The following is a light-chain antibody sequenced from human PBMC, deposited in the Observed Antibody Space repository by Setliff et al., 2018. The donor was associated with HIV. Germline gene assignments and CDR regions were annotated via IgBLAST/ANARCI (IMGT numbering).Light chain of an antibody. J-gene: IGLJ1*01. CDR1: SSNIGSNY. CDR3: AAWDDSLSNYV. V-gene: IGLV1-47*01. Sequence: QSVLAQPPSASGTPGQRVTISCSGSSSNIGSNYVYWYQQLPGTAPKLLIYRNNQRPSGVPDRFSGSKSGTSAYLAISGLRSVDEADYYCAAWDDSLSNYVFGTGTKGTVL. CDR2: RNN.